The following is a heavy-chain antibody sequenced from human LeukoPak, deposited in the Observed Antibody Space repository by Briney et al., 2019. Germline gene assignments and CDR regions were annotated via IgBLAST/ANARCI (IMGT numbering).Heavy chain of an antibody. D-gene: IGHD2-2*01. CDR2: IYYSGST. CDR3: VKSNSRYQPWTLDI. V-gene: IGHV4-39*07. CDR1: GGSISSSSYY. J-gene: IGHJ3*02. Sequence: SSETLSLTCTVSGGSISSSSYYWGWIRQPPGKGLEWIGSIYYSGSTYYNPSLKSRVTISVDTSKNQLSLKVNSVTAADTAMYYCVKSNSRYQPWTLDIWGRGTMVTVSS.